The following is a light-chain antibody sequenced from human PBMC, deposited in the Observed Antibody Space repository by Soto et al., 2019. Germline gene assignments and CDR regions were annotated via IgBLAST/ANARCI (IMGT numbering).Light chain of an antibody. Sequence: EIVLTQSPATLSLSPGERATLSCRASQSVRNDLVWYHQKPGQAPRVLIYSASNRATGIPARFSGNGSGTDFTLTISSLEPEDFAVYYCQQRTNLPPTFGGGTKVEMK. CDR2: SAS. CDR3: QQRTNLPPT. J-gene: IGKJ4*01. CDR1: QSVRND. V-gene: IGKV3-11*01.